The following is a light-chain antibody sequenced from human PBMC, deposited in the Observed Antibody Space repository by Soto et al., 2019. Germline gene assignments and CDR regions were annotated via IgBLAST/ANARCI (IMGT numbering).Light chain of an antibody. CDR3: QQYTEWPQWT. CDR1: QSVSSN. Sequence: EIVMTQSPATLSVSQGERATLSCRASQSVSSNLAWYQQKPGQAPRLLIYGASTRATGIPARFSGSGSGTDFTLTISSLQSEDFAFYYCQQYTEWPQWTFGQGTKVDIK. CDR2: GAS. V-gene: IGKV3-15*01. J-gene: IGKJ1*01.